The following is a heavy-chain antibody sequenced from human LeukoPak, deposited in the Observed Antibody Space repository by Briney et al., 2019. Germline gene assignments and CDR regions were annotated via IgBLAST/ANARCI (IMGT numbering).Heavy chain of an antibody. J-gene: IGHJ4*02. CDR2: INPSGGST. CDR1: GYTFTSYY. CDR3: AKDFRIGYSAHFDY. Sequence: GASVKVSCKASGYTFTSYYMHWVRRAPGQGLEWMGIINPSGGSTSYAQKVQGRVTMTRDTSTSTVYMELSSLRGEDTAVYYCAKDFRIGYSAHFDYWGQGALVTVSS. D-gene: IGHD2-21*01. V-gene: IGHV1-46*01.